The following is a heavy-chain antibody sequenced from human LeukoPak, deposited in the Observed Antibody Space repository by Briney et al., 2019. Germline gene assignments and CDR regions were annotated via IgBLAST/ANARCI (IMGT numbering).Heavy chain of an antibody. V-gene: IGHV7-4-1*02. J-gene: IGHJ4*02. D-gene: IGHD6-13*01. CDR2: INTNTGNP. CDR1: GYTFTSYA. Sequence: GASVKVSCKASGYTFTSYAMNWVRQAPGQGLEWMGWINTNTGNPTYAQGFTGRFVFSLDTSVSTAYLQISSLKAEDTAVYYCARGKRAAAGSGPGPKYYFDYWGQGTLVTVSS. CDR3: ARGKRAAAGSGPGPKYYFDY.